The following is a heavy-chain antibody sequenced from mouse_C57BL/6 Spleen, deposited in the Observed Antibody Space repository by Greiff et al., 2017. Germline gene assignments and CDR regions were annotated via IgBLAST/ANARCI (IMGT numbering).Heavy chain of an antibody. CDR2: ISDGGSYT. J-gene: IGHJ3*01. CDR3: ERDQDGNYFF. D-gene: IGHD2-1*01. V-gene: IGHV5-4*01. Sequence: EVHLVESGGGLVKPGGSLKLSCAASGFTFSSYAMSWVRQTPEKRLEWVATISDGGSYTYYPDNVKGRFTISRDNARNNLYLQMSHLKSEDTAMYYCERDQDGNYFFWGQGTLVTVSA. CDR1: GFTFSSYA.